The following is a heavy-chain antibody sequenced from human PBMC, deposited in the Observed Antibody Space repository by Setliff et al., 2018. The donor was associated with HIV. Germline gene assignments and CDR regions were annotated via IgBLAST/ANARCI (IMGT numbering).Heavy chain of an antibody. CDR1: GFTFRRYW. J-gene: IGHJ4*02. CDR2: IKEDGSVT. D-gene: IGHD6-19*01. Sequence: GGSLRLSCVASGFTFRRYWKSWVRQATGKGLEFVANIKEDGSVTNYVDSVKGRFTISRDNAKNLVFLQMSSLRDEDTAAYYCARDPGSSSFDYWGQGTPVTVSS. CDR3: ARDPGSSSFDY. V-gene: IGHV3-7*03.